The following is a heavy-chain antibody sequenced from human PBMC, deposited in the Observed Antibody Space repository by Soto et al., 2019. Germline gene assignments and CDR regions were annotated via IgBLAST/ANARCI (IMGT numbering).Heavy chain of an antibody. Sequence: SETLSLTCTVSGGSISSGGYYWSWIRQHPGKGLEWIGYIYYSGSTYYNPSLKSRVTISVDTSKNQFSLKLSSVTVADTAVYYCARDRRPYCSSTSCYSAWFDPWGQGTLVTVSS. J-gene: IGHJ5*02. CDR3: ARDRRPYCSSTSCYSAWFDP. CDR1: GGSISSGGYY. D-gene: IGHD2-2*01. V-gene: IGHV4-31*03. CDR2: IYYSGST.